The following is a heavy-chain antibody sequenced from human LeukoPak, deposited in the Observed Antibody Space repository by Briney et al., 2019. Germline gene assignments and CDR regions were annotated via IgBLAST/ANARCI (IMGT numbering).Heavy chain of an antibody. V-gene: IGHV1-69*04. Sequence: SVKVSCKASGGTFSSYAISWVRQAPGQGLEWMGRIIPILGIANYAQKFQGRVTITADKSTSTAYMELSSLRPEDTAVYYCARGPAYVWGSYRYFPFDYWGQGTLVTVSS. CDR1: GGTFSSYA. CDR2: IIPILGIA. J-gene: IGHJ4*02. D-gene: IGHD3-16*02. CDR3: ARGPAYVWGSYRYFPFDY.